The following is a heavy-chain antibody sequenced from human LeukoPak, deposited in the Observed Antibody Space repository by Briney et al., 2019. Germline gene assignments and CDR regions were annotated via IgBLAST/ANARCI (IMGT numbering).Heavy chain of an antibody. CDR3: ARDHIGEDIAAAGTGDY. V-gene: IGHV1-46*01. J-gene: IGHJ4*02. CDR2: INPSGGST. CDR1: GYTFTSYY. Sequence: GASVKVSCKASGYTFTSYYMHWVRQAPGQGLEWMGIINPSGGSTSYAQKFQGRVTMTRDTSTSTVYMELSSLRSEDTAVYYCARDHIGEDIAAAGTGDYWGQGTLVTVSS. D-gene: IGHD6-13*01.